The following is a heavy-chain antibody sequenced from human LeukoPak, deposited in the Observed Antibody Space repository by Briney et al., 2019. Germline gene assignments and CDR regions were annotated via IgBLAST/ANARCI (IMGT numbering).Heavy chain of an antibody. CDR1: GFTIDDYG. CDR3: ARLGGPDYYFYYYMDV. J-gene: IGHJ6*03. D-gene: IGHD1-26*01. V-gene: IGHV3-20*04. Sequence: PGGSLRLSCAASGFTIDDYGMSWVRQVPGKGLEWICGINWNGDGTGYADSVKGRFTISRDNAKNSLYLQMDSLRAEDTALYYCARLGGPDYYFYYYMDVWGKGTTVTVSS. CDR2: INWNGDGT.